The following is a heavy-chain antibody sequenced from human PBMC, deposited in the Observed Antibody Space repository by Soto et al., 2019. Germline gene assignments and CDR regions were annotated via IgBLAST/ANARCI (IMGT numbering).Heavy chain of an antibody. CDR3: ANKPTSHYYFDY. Sequence: PSETLSLTCAVYGGSFSGYYWSWIRQPPGKGLEWIGEINHSGSTNYNPSLKSRVTISVDTSKNQFSLKLSSVTAVDTAVYYCANKPTSHYYFDYWSQGSLVTVSS. CDR2: INHSGST. J-gene: IGHJ4*02. V-gene: IGHV4-34*01. CDR1: GGSFSGYY. D-gene: IGHD2-2*01.